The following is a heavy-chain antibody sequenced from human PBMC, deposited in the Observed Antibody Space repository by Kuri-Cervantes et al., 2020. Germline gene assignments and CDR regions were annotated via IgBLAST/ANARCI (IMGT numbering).Heavy chain of an antibody. CDR3: ARGPSYGLNFFDY. V-gene: IGHV4-39*07. CDR1: GGSISSSSYY. J-gene: IGHJ4*02. D-gene: IGHD5-18*01. CDR2: INHSGST. Sequence: SETLSLTCTVSGGSISSSSYYWSWIRQPPGKGLEWIGEINHSGSTNYNPSLKSRVTISVDTSKNQFSLKLSSVTAADTAVYYCARGPSYGLNFFDYWGQGTLVTVSS.